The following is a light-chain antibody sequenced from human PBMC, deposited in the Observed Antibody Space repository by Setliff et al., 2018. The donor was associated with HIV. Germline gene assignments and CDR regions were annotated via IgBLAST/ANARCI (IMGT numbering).Light chain of an antibody. CDR2: EVN. CDR1: SSNVGKYDI. CDR3: CSYAGSRSFEV. Sequence: QSALTQPASMSGSPGQSITIACTGNSSNVGKYDIVSWYRQYPDKAPELTIYEVNNRPSGTAKRFSGSKSGNAASLTISGLQPEDEADYYCCSYAGSRSFEVFGTGTKATV. V-gene: IGLV2-23*02. J-gene: IGLJ1*01.